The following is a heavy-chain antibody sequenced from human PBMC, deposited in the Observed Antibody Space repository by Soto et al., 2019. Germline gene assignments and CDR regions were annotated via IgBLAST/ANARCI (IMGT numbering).Heavy chain of an antibody. CDR1: GGYISNYY. D-gene: IGHD1-26*01. J-gene: IGHJ5*02. CDR3: ARDGKVSGSATHGFDP. Sequence: QVQLQESGPGLVKPSETLSLTCTVSGGYISNYYWSWIRQPPGKGLEWIGCIFYSGSTNYSPSLRSRVTISVDTSKNQFSLELSSVTAADTAVYYCARDGKVSGSATHGFDPWGQGTLVTVSS. CDR2: IFYSGST. V-gene: IGHV4-59*01.